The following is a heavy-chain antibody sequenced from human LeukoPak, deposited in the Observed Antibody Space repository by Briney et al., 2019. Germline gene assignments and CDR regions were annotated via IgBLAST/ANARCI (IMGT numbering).Heavy chain of an antibody. V-gene: IGHV1-8*01. J-gene: IGHJ6*02. CDR2: MNPNSGNT. CDR3: ARDWPTVTTHYYYGMDV. CDR1: GYTFTSYD. D-gene: IGHD4-17*01. Sequence: GASVKVSCKASGYTFTSYDINWVRQATGQGLEWMGWMNPNSGNTGYAQKFQGRVTMTRNTSISTAYMELSSLRSEDTAVYYCARDWPTVTTHYYYGMDVWGQGTTVTVSS.